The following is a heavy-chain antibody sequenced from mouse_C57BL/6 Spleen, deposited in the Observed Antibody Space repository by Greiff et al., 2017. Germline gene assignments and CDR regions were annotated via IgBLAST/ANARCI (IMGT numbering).Heavy chain of an antibody. J-gene: IGHJ2*01. Sequence: VQLQESGAELVRPGTSVKVSCKASGYAFTNYLIEWVKQRPGQGLEWIGVINPGSGGTNYNEKFKGKATLTADKSSSTAYMQLRSLTSEDSEVYFYARAPYDVYAWDLDDWGQGTTLTVSS. CDR2: INPGSGGT. CDR1: GYAFTNYL. D-gene: IGHD2-3*01. CDR3: ARAPYDVYAWDLDD. V-gene: IGHV1-54*01.